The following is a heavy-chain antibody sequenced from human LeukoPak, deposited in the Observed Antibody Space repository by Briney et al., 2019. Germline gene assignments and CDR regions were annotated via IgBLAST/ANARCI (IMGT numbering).Heavy chain of an antibody. Sequence: SETLSLTCAVYGGSFSGYYWNWIRQPPGKGLEWIGEINHSGSINYNSSLKSRVTISVDTSKNQFSLKLSSVTAADTAMYYCARRMGRRFGERYYYYHYMDVWGKGTTVTISS. D-gene: IGHD3-10*01. CDR2: INHSGSI. J-gene: IGHJ6*03. CDR3: ARRMGRRFGERYYYYHYMDV. V-gene: IGHV4-34*01. CDR1: GGSFSGYY.